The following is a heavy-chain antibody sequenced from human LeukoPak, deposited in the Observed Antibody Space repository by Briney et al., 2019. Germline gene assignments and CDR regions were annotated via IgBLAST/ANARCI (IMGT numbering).Heavy chain of an antibody. D-gene: IGHD2-21*02. CDR1: GFTFSSYG. CDR2: IRYDGSNK. CDR3: AKDAWVVTATTIDY. J-gene: IGHJ4*02. Sequence: GRSLRLSCAASGFTFSSYGMHWVRQAPGKGLEWVAFIRYDGSNKYYADSVKGRFTISRDNSKNTLYLQMNSLRAEDTAVYYCAKDAWVVTATTIDYWXQGTLVTVSS. V-gene: IGHV3-30*02.